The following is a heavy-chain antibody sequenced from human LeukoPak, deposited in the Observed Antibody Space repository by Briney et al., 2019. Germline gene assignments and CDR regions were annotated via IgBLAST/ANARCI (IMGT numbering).Heavy chain of an antibody. Sequence: ASVKVSCKASGYIFTSYGISWVRQAPGQGLEWMGWISAYYGNTNYAQKLQGRVTMTTDTSTSTAYMELRSLRSDDTAVYYCARDWENGDGYNFGDYFDYWGQGTLVTVSS. J-gene: IGHJ4*02. CDR1: GYIFTSYG. V-gene: IGHV1-18*01. CDR3: ARDWENGDGYNFGDYFDY. CDR2: ISAYYGNT. D-gene: IGHD5-24*01.